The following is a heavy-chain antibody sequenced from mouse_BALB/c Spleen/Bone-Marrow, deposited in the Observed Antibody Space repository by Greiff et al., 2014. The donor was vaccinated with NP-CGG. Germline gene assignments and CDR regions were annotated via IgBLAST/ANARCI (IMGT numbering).Heavy chain of an antibody. D-gene: IGHD2-1*01. CDR3: ARRGDYYGNYEDY. CDR1: GYSITSGYS. V-gene: IGHV3-1*02. CDR2: IRYSGST. J-gene: IGHJ4*01. Sequence: VQLQQSGPDLVKPSQSLSLTCTVTGYSITSGYSWHWIRQFPGNKLEWMGYIRYSGSTNYNPSLKSRISITRDTSKNHFFLQLNSVTTEDTATYYCARRGDYYGNYEDYWGQGTSVTVSS.